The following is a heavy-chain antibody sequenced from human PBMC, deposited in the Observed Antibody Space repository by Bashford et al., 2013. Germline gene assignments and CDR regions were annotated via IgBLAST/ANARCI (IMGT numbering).Heavy chain of an antibody. CDR3: ARHRAVNDAFDI. Sequence: ASVKVSCKASGYTFSKYYIHWVRQAPGQGLEWMGMINPSGGGTANAQKFQGRVTMTRDTSTSTVNMELSRLRSEDTAVYYCARHRAVNDAFDIWGQGTMVTVSS. J-gene: IGHJ3*02. D-gene: IGHD4-17*01. CDR2: INPSGGGT. V-gene: IGHV1-46*01. CDR1: GYTFSKYY.